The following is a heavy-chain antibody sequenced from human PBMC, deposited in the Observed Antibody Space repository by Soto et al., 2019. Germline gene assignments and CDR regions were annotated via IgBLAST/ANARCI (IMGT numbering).Heavy chain of an antibody. CDR1: GGSFSGYY. D-gene: IGHD5-12*01. Sequence: SETLSLTCAVYGGSFSGYYWSLIRQPPGKGLEWIGEINHSGSTNYNPSLKSRVTISVDTSKNQFSLKLSSVTAADTAVYYCARVSGGGYDDYWGQGTLVTVSS. CDR2: INHSGST. J-gene: IGHJ4*02. CDR3: ARVSGGGYDDY. V-gene: IGHV4-34*01.